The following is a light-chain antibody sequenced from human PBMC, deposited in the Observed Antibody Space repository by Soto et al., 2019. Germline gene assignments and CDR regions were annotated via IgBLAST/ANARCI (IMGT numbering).Light chain of an antibody. CDR1: SSVIGTNT. V-gene: IGLV1-44*01. J-gene: IGLJ2*01. Sequence: QLVLTQPPSASGTPGQRVTISCSGSSSVIGTNTVNWYQQLPGTAPKLLIYDNNQRPSGVSGRFSGSKFGTSASLAISILQSEDEAIYYCAAWDDSLIGPVFGGGTKLTVL. CDR2: DNN. CDR3: AAWDDSLIGPV.